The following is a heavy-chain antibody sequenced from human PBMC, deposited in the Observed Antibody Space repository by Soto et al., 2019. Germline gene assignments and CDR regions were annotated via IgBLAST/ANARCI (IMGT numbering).Heavy chain of an antibody. Sequence: EVQLVESGGGLVQPGGSLKLSCVASGFSFSAAAMHWVRQASGKGLEWVGRIRSKANNFATAYAASVNGRFTISRDDSKNTAYLQMNSLKTEDTAVYCCAGPGYSNSWYEDYFDYWGQGTLVTVSS. CDR3: AGPGYSNSWYEDYFDY. D-gene: IGHD6-13*01. V-gene: IGHV3-73*02. CDR1: GFSFSAAA. J-gene: IGHJ4*02. CDR2: IRSKANNFAT.